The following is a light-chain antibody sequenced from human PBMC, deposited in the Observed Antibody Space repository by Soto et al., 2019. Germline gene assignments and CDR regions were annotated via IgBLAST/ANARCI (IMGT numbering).Light chain of an antibody. V-gene: IGKV1-6*01. CDR3: LQDYNYPWT. J-gene: IGKJ1*01. CDR1: QGIRND. CDR2: AAS. Sequence: AIQMTQSPSSLSASVGDRVTITCRASQGIRNDLGWYQQKPGKAPKLLIYAASSLESGVPSRFSGSGSGTDFTLTISSLQPEDFAAYYCLQDYNYPWTCGQGTKVEIK.